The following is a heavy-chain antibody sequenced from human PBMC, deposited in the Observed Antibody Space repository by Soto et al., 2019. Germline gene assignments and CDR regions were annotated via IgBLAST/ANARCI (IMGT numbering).Heavy chain of an antibody. V-gene: IGHV3-15*01. CDR1: GFSFNNAW. CDR3: TTNPRVEQQRKSRFYFYGMDV. CDR2: IKSKTDGGTT. Sequence: GGSLRLSCAASGFSFNNAWMSWFRQAPGKGPEWVGRIKSKTDGGTTDYAAPVKGRFTISRDDSKNTLFLQMNSLKTEDTAVYYCTTNPRVEQQRKSRFYFYGMDVWGQGTTVTVSS. D-gene: IGHD6-13*01. J-gene: IGHJ6*02.